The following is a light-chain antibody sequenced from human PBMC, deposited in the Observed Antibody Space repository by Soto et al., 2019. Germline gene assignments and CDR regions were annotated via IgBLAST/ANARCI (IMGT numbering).Light chain of an antibody. V-gene: IGKV3-20*01. CDR2: AVS. J-gene: IGKJ2*01. Sequence: EIVLTQSPGTLYLSPGERATLSCRASQSVSSNYLAWYQQKRGQAPRLLIYAVSARATGIPDRFSGSGSGTDFTLTISRLEPEDFAVYFCQLYGSSPPRYTFGQGTKLEIK. CDR1: QSVSSNY. CDR3: QLYGSSPPRYT.